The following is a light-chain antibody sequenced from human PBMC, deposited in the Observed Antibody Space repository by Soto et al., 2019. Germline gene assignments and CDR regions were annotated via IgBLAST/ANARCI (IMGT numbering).Light chain of an antibody. CDR1: QSVSSN. V-gene: IGKV3-15*01. Sequence: EIVLTQSPAALSLSPGERATLSCRASQSVSSNLAWHHQKPGQAPRLLIYGASTRATGITDRFSGNGSGTEFTLTISSLQSEDFAVYYCQQYNNWPWTFGQGTKVEIK. J-gene: IGKJ1*01. CDR3: QQYNNWPWT. CDR2: GAS.